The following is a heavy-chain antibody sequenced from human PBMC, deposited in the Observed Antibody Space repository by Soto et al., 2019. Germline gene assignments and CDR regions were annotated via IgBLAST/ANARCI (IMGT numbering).Heavy chain of an antibody. Sequence: ASVKVSCKASGYTFTSYYMHWVRQAPGQGLEWMGIINPSGGSTSYAQKFQGRVTMTRDTSTSTVYMELSSLRSEDTAVYYCARDPVDILTGYYIYGMDVWGQGTTVTVSS. CDR1: GYTFTSYY. CDR3: ARDPVDILTGYYIYGMDV. V-gene: IGHV1-46*01. J-gene: IGHJ6*02. D-gene: IGHD3-9*01. CDR2: INPSGGST.